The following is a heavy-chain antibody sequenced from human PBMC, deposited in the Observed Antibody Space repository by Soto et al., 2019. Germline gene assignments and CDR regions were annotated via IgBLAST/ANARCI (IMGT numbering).Heavy chain of an antibody. Sequence: EVQLVESGGGLVQPGGSLRLSCAASGFTFSNYAMHWVRQPTGKGLEWVSGIGAAGDTYYPGSVKGRFTISRENAKNSLYLQMNSLRAGDTAVYYSAAGGVTSVAQFDYWGQGTLVTVSS. J-gene: IGHJ4*02. V-gene: IGHV3-13*01. CDR3: AAGGVTSVAQFDY. CDR1: GFTFSNYA. D-gene: IGHD3-16*01. CDR2: IGAAGDT.